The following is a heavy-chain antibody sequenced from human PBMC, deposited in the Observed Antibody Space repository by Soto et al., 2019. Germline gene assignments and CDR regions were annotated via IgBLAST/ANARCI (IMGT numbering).Heavy chain of an antibody. V-gene: IGHV3-9*01. J-gene: IGHJ3*02. CDR1: GFTFDDYA. CDR2: ISWNSGSI. Sequence: EVQLVESGGGLVQPGRSLRLSCAASGFTFDDYAMHWVRQAPGKGLEWVSGISWNSGSIGYADSVKGRFTISRDNAKNSLYRQRNGLRAEDTALYYCAKSLGGGMRHDAFDIWGQGTMVTVSS. CDR3: AKSLGGGMRHDAFDI. D-gene: IGHD3-16*01.